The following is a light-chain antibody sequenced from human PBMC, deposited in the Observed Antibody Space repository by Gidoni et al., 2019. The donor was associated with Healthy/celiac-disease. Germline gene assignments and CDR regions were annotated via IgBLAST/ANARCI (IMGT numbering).Light chain of an antibody. CDR2: DVS. CDR3: ISYTSSSTLV. J-gene: IGLJ3*02. V-gene: IGLV2-14*03. CDR1: SSDVGGYNY. Sequence: QSALTHPASVSGSPGQSITIPCTGTSSDVGGYNYVSWYQQHPGKAPKLMIYDVSKRSAGVSNRSSGTTSGTTASLTISGLEADDEAYYYCISYTSSSTLVFGGGTKLTVL.